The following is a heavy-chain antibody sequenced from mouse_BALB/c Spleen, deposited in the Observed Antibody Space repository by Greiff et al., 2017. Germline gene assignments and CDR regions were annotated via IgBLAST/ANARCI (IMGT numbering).Heavy chain of an antibody. CDR1: GFSLTGYG. Sequence: QVQLKESGPGLVAPSQSLSITCTVSGFSLTGYGVNWVRQPPGKGLEWLGMIWGDGSTDYNSALKSRLSISKDNSKSQVFLKMNSLQTDDTARYYCARDRKYGNYEYAMDYWGQGTSVTVSS. V-gene: IGHV2-6-7*01. J-gene: IGHJ4*01. CDR2: IWGDGST. D-gene: IGHD2-10*02. CDR3: ARDRKYGNYEYAMDY.